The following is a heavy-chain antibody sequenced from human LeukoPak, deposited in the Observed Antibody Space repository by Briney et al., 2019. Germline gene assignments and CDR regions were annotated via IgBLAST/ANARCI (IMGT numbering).Heavy chain of an antibody. V-gene: IGHV1-2*07. CDR1: GYTFTAYY. D-gene: IGHD2-15*01. Sequence: ASVKVSCKASGYTFTAYYIHWVRQAPGQGLEWMGWINTDRGGTNYAYKFEGRVTMTRDTSITITYMELGSLGSDDTAIYFCAREETDSLRYWGQGTLVTVSS. CDR3: AREETDSLRY. CDR2: INTDRGGT. J-gene: IGHJ4*02.